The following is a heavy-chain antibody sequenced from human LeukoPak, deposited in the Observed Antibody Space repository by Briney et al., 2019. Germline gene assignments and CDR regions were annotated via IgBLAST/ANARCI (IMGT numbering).Heavy chain of an antibody. CDR3: TRNCGGDCYYYYGMDV. J-gene: IGHJ6*02. D-gene: IGHD2-21*02. CDR2: IRSKAYGGTT. V-gene: IGHV3-49*04. CDR1: GFTFSSYA. Sequence: GGSLRLSCAASGFTFSSYAMSWVRQAPGKGLEWVGFIRSKAYGGTTEYAASVKGRFTISRDDSKSIAYLQMNSLKTEDTAVYYCTRNCGGDCYYYYGMDVWGQGTTVTVSS.